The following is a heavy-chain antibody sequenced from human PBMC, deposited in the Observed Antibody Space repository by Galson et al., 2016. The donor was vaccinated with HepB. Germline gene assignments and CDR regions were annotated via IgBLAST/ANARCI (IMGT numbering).Heavy chain of an antibody. CDR3: AKDMTAWAAGFFDF. J-gene: IGHJ4*02. D-gene: IGHD2-21*01. V-gene: IGHV3-43*01. CDR2: ISWDGAHT. Sequence: SLRLSCAASGFTFDNYPMHWVRRLPGKGLEWVSLISWDGAHTYYSDSVKGRFTISRDNSKNSLYLEMKSLRMEDTALYFCAKDMTAWAAGFFDFWGPGTPVTFSS. CDR1: GFTFDNYP.